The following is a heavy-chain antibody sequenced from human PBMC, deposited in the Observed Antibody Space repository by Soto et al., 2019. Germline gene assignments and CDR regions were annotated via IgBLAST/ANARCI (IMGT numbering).Heavy chain of an antibody. CDR2: IYYSGST. J-gene: IGHJ4*02. CDR1: GGSISSYY. V-gene: IGHV4-59*01. D-gene: IGHD5-12*01. Sequence: PSETLSLTCTVSGGSISSYYWSWIRQPPGKGLEWIGYIYYSGSTNYNPSLKSRVTISVDTSKNQFSLKLSSVTAADTAVYYCARLIVAKGTTGIDYWGQGTLVTVSS. CDR3: ARLIVAKGTTGIDY.